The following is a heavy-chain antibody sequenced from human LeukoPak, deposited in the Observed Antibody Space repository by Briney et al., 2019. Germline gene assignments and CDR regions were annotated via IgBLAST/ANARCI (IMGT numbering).Heavy chain of an antibody. J-gene: IGHJ3*02. V-gene: IGHV4-61*02. CDR3: ASKIVPAAIGDGAFDI. CDR2: IYTSGST. Sequence: SETLSLTCTVSGGSISSGSYYWSWIRQPAGKGLEWIGRIYTSGSTNYNPSLKSRVTISVDTSKNQFSLKLSSVTAADTAVYYCASKIVPAAIGDGAFDIWGQGTMVTVSS. CDR1: GGSISSGSYY. D-gene: IGHD2-2*02.